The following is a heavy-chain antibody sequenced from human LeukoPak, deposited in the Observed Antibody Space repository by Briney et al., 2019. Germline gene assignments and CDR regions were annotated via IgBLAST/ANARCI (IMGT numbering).Heavy chain of an antibody. J-gene: IGHJ4*02. Sequence: GGSLRLSCAASGFTFSSYEMNWVRQAPGKGLEWVSYISSSGSTIYYADSVKGRFTISRDNAKNSLYLQMNSLKAEDTAVYYCTTDTYDSSGYYPFDYWGQGTLVTVSS. CDR2: ISSSGSTI. D-gene: IGHD3-22*01. CDR1: GFTFSSYE. CDR3: TTDTYDSSGYYPFDY. V-gene: IGHV3-48*03.